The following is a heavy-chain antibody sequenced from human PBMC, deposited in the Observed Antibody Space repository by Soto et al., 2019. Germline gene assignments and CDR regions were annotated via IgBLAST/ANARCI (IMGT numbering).Heavy chain of an antibody. CDR1: GGSITSGGHY. Sequence: PSETLSLTCTVSGGSITSGGHYWGWIRQYPGKGLEWIGHIYDSGNMYFYNPSLKSRVTISADTSRNQFSLSLSSLTAADTAVYYCARVDHRGYFSVLNDFCGQGIMVTVYS. D-gene: IGHD3-10*02. J-gene: IGHJ4*02. CDR3: ARVDHRGYFSVLNDF. V-gene: IGHV4-31*03. CDR2: IYDSGNMY.